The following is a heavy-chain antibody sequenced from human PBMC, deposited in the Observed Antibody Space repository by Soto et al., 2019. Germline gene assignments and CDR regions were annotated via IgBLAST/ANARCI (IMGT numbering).Heavy chain of an antibody. V-gene: IGHV3-30*18. CDR1: GFTFSSYG. D-gene: IGHD4-17*01. CDR3: AKDNGDPEQYFQH. Sequence: GGSLRLSCAASGFTFSSYGMHWVRQAPGKGLEWVAVISYDGSNKYYADSVKGRFTISRDNSKNTLYLQMNSLRAEDTAVYYCAKDNGDPEQYFQHWGQGTLVTVSS. CDR2: ISYDGSNK. J-gene: IGHJ1*01.